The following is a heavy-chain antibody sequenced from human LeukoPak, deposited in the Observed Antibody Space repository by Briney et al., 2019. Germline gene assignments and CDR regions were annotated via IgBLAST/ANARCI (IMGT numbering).Heavy chain of an antibody. D-gene: IGHD6-19*01. CDR3: ARVKNIAVAADYFDS. V-gene: IGHV4-38-2*01. Sequence: KTSETLSLTCAVSGFSVGSGYFWGWIRQPPGKGLEWIGSVHHSGNTYYNPSLKSRVAASVDTSKNQFSLRLSSVTAADTAIYHCARVKNIAVAADYFDSWGQGTLVTVSS. J-gene: IGHJ4*02. CDR1: GFSVGSGYF. CDR2: VHHSGNT.